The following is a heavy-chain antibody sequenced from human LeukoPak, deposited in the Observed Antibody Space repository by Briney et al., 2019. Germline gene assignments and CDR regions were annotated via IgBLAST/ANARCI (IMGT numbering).Heavy chain of an antibody. D-gene: IGHD5-24*01. J-gene: IGHJ4*02. Sequence: GGSLRLSCAASGFTFSSYGMHWVRQAPGKGLEWVAVISYDGTYKYYADSVKGRFTISRDNSKNTVYLQMNSLRAEDTAVYYCAKSRGPLAMATDYWGQGTLVTVSS. CDR1: GFTFSSYG. CDR2: ISYDGTYK. CDR3: AKSRGPLAMATDY. V-gene: IGHV3-30*18.